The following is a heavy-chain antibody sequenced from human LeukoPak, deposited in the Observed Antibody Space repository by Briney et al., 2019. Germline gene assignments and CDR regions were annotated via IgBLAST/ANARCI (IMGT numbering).Heavy chain of an antibody. CDR3: ARDLYYDSSGYLRDAFDI. CDR2: IYYSGST. Sequence: SETLSLTCAVSGGSISSYYWSWIRQHPGKGLEWIGYIYYSGSTYYNPSLKSRVTISVDTSKNQFSLRLSSVTAADTAVYYCARDLYYDSSGYLRDAFDIWGQGTMVTVSS. V-gene: IGHV4-31*11. CDR1: GGSISSYY. J-gene: IGHJ3*02. D-gene: IGHD3-22*01.